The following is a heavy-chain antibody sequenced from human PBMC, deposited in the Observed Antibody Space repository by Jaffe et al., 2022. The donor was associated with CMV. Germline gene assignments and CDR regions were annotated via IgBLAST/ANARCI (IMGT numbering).Heavy chain of an antibody. CDR1: GFSLSTSGVG. Sequence: QITLKESGPTLVKPTQTLTLTCTFSGFSLSTSGVGVGWIRQPPGKALEWLALIYWNDDKRYSPSLKSRLTITKDTSKNQVVLTMTNMDPVDTATYYCAHSRTLQQTTVVTPALGWFDPWGQGTLVTVSS. CDR2: IYWNDDK. J-gene: IGHJ5*02. V-gene: IGHV2-5*01. CDR3: AHSRTLQQTTVVTPALGWFDP. D-gene: IGHD4-17*01.